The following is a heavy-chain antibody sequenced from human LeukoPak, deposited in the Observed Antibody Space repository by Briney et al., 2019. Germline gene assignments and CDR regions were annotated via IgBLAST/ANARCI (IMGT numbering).Heavy chain of an antibody. Sequence: GSSLRLSCAASGFIFSTFVMHWVRQAPGKGLEWVALIWYDGSNKYYTDSVKGRLTISRDNSKDTLFLQMNSLRAEDTAVYYCAREGPRGNSQFDYWGQGTLVTVSS. D-gene: IGHD2/OR15-2a*01. CDR3: AREGPRGNSQFDY. CDR2: IWYDGSNK. J-gene: IGHJ4*02. CDR1: GFIFSTFV. V-gene: IGHV3-33*01.